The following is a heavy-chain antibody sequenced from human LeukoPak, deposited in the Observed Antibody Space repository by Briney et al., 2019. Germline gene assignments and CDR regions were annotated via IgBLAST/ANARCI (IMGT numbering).Heavy chain of an antibody. CDR1: GFTFSSYE. CDR2: ISSSGTTI. V-gene: IGHV3-48*03. CDR3: ARDQLRTGAFDI. Sequence: GGSLRLSCAASGFTFSSYEMNWVRQAPGKGLEWVSYISSSGTTIYFADSMKGRFTISRDNARDSLYLQMSSLRAEDTAVYYCARDQLRTGAFDIWGRGTMVTVSS. J-gene: IGHJ3*02. D-gene: IGHD4-17*01.